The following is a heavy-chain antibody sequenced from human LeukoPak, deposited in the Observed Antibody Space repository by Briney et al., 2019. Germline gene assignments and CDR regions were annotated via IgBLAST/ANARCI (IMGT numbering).Heavy chain of an antibody. D-gene: IGHD3-16*01. V-gene: IGHV3-30*02. CDR2: IRSDGSNK. J-gene: IGHJ5*02. Sequence: GGSLRLSCAGSGFSFSSYGMHWVRQAPGKGLEWMAFIRSDGSNKYYADSVKGRFTISRDNSKNTLYLQMNSLRAEDTAVYYCAKDDNYIRFLSWGQGTLVTVSS. CDR1: GFSFSSYG. CDR3: AKDDNYIRFLS.